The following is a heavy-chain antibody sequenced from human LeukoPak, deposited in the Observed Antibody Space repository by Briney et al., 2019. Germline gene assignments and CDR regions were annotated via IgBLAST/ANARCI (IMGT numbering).Heavy chain of an antibody. Sequence: SVKVSCKASGGTFSSYAISWVRQAPGQGLEWMGGIIPIFGTANYAQKFQGRVTMTRDTSISTAYMELSRLRSDDTAVYYCARELPRWYFDYWGQGTLVTVSS. CDR2: IIPIFGTA. CDR3: ARELPRWYFDY. CDR1: GGTFSSYA. V-gene: IGHV1-69*05. D-gene: IGHD2-15*01. J-gene: IGHJ4*02.